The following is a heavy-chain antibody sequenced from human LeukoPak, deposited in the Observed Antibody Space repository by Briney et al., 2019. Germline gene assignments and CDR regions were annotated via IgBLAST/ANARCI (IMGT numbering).Heavy chain of an antibody. V-gene: IGHV4-34*01. CDR2: INHSGST. CDR3: ARPRRSWSGYFDY. J-gene: IGHJ4*02. CDR1: GGSFSGYY. D-gene: IGHD6-13*01. Sequence: SETLSLTCAVYGGSFSGYYWSWIRQPPGKGLEWIGEINHSGSTNYNPSLKSRVTISVDTSKNQFSLKLSSVTAADTAVYYCARPRRSWSGYFDYWGQGTLVTVSS.